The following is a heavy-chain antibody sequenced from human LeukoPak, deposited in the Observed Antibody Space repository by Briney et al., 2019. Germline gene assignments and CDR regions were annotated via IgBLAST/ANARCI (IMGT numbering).Heavy chain of an antibody. D-gene: IGHD3-3*01. Sequence: GASVKVSCKASGYTFTSYAMNWVRQAPGQGLEWMGWINTNTGNPTYAQGFTGRFVFSLDTSVSTAYLQISSLKAEDTAVYYCARGGVGYYDFWSGYYEAEYFQHWGQGTLVTVSS. V-gene: IGHV7-4-1*02. J-gene: IGHJ1*01. CDR1: GYTFTSYA. CDR2: INTNTGNP. CDR3: ARGGVGYYDFWSGYYEAEYFQH.